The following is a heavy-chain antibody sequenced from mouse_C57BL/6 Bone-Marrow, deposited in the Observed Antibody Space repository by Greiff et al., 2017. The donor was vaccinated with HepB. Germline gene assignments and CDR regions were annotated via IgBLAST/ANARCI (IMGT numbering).Heavy chain of an antibody. J-gene: IGHJ3*01. CDR1: GYTFTDYY. CDR2: INPNNGGT. Sequence: VQLQQSGPELVKPGASVKISCKASGYTFTDYYMNWVKQSHGKSLEWIGDINPNNGGTSYNQKFKGKATLTVDKSSSTAYMELRSLTSEDSAVYYCALLLRYLPEFAYWGQGTLVTVSA. D-gene: IGHD1-1*01. CDR3: ALLLRYLPEFAY. V-gene: IGHV1-26*01.